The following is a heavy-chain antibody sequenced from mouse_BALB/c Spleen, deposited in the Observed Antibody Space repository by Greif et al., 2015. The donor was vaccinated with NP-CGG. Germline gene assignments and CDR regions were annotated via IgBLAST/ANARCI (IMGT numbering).Heavy chain of an antibody. CDR2: IYPSDSYT. D-gene: IGHD2-1*01. V-gene: IGHV1-69*02. CDR1: GYTFTSYW. J-gene: IGHJ2*01. Sequence: VQLQQSGAELVRPGASVKLSCKASGYTFTSYWINWVKQRPGQGLEWIGNIYPSDSYTNYNQKFKDKATLTVDKSSSTAYMQLSSPTSEDSAVYYCTRLGGNFYFDYWGQGTTLTVSS. CDR3: TRLGGNFYFDY.